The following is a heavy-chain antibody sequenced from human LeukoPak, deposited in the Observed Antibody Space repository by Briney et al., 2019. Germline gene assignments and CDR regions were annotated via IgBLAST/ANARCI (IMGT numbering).Heavy chain of an antibody. CDR1: GFTFDDYA. D-gene: IGHD6-13*01. V-gene: IGHV3-9*01. Sequence: PGGSLRLSCAASGFTFDDYAMHWVRQAPGKGLEWVSGISWNSSSICYADSVKGRFTISRDNAKNSLYLQMNSLRAEDTALYYCAKGNRSRWYCNFDYWGQGTLVTVS. CDR2: ISWNSSSI. CDR3: AKGNRSRWYCNFDY. J-gene: IGHJ4*02.